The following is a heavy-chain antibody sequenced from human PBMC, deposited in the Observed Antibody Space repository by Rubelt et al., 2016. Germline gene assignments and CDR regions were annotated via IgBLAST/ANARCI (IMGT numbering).Heavy chain of an antibody. Sequence: QLQLQESGPRLVKPSETLSLTCTVSGGSISSSHYYWGWIRQSPGKGLEWIGSIYYTGTPYYNPSLGSRVALCVDTSTRQVSLRLSSVTAADTAVYYCARHLAPGALNWFDTWGQGTLVTVSS. CDR1: GGSISSSHYY. J-gene: IGHJ5*02. CDR3: ARHLAPGALNWFDT. D-gene: IGHD6-13*01. V-gene: IGHV4-39*01. CDR2: IYYTGTP.